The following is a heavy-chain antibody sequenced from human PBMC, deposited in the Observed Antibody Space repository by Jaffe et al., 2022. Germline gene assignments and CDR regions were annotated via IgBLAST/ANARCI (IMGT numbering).Heavy chain of an antibody. CDR2: INHSGST. V-gene: IGHV4-34*01. J-gene: IGHJ6*03. CDR1: GGSFSGYY. D-gene: IGHD3-10*01. CDR3: ARGRGSLWFGEHYYYYYYMDV. Sequence: QVQLQQWGAGLLKPSETLSLTCAVYGGSFSGYYWSWIRQPPGKGLEWIGEINHSGSTNYNPSLKSRVTISVDTSKNQFSLKLSSVTAADTAVYYCARGRGSLWFGEHYYYYYYMDVWGKGTTVTVSS.